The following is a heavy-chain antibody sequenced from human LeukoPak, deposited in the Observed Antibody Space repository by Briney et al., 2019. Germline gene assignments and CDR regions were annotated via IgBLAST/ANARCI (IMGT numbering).Heavy chain of an antibody. Sequence: GGSLRLSCVSSGFTFSGTVMHWGRQASGKGLEWVGRIRSKADSYATAYAASVKGRFTISRDDSKNTAYLQMNSLRQHERRGYGRTRLGESTGANCYFHDYWGQGALVTVSS. CDR1: GFTFSGTV. V-gene: IGHV3-73*01. J-gene: IGHJ4*02. CDR2: IRSKADSYAT. D-gene: IGHD2-21*02. CDR3: TRLGESTGANCYFHDY.